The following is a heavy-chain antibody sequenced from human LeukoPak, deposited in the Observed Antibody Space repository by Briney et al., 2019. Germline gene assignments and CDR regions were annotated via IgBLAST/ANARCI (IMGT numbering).Heavy chain of an antibody. J-gene: IGHJ4*02. Sequence: ASVKVSCKASGYTFTSYYMHWVRQAPGQGLEWMGWINPNSGGTNYAQKFQGRVTMTRDTSISTAYMELSRLRSDDTAVYYCARSRAMIVVASPYYFDYWGQGTLVTVSS. V-gene: IGHV1-2*02. D-gene: IGHD3-22*01. CDR1: GYTFTSYY. CDR2: INPNSGGT. CDR3: ARSRAMIVVASPYYFDY.